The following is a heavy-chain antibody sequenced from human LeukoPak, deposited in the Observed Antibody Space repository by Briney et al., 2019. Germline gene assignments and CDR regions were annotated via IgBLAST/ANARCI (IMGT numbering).Heavy chain of an antibody. V-gene: IGHV3-48*03. CDR3: VSGVAMDV. CDR2: INSRNTI. J-gene: IGHJ6*02. Sequence: GGSLRLSCIDSGFTFSTSELNWVRQAPGTGLEWLAFINSRNTIYYADSVRGRFTISRDNAKNSLYLQMNSLTVEDTAVYYCVSGVAMDVWGQGTRFTVSS. CDR1: GFTFSTSE. D-gene: IGHD3-10*01.